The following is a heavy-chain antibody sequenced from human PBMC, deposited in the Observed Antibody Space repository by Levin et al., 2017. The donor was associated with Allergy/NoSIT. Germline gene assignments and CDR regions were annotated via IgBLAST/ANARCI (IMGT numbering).Heavy chain of an antibody. V-gene: IGHV4-34*01. D-gene: IGHD3-22*01. CDR3: ARRKDSSGYYPNWFDP. CDR2: INHSGST. CDR1: GGSFSGYY. Sequence: SETLSLTCAVYGGSFSGYYWSWIRQPPGKGLEWIGEINHSGSTNYNPSLKSRVTISVDTSKNQFSLKLSSVTAADTAVYYCARRKDSSGYYPNWFDPWGHGTLVTVSS. J-gene: IGHJ5*02.